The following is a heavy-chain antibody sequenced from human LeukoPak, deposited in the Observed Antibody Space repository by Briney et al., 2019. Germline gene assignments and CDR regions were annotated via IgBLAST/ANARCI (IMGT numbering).Heavy chain of an antibody. CDR1: GFIFEDYG. V-gene: IGHV3-20*04. D-gene: IGHD7-27*01. J-gene: IGHJ4*02. CDR3: ARDKWGPDY. CDR2: ISWNGAGT. Sequence: GGSLRLSCAATGFIFEDYGMVWIRQAPGKGLEWVSGISWNGAGTDYADSVNGRFTISRDDAKNSLYLQMNSLRAEDTALYYCARDKWGPDYWGQGTLVTVSS.